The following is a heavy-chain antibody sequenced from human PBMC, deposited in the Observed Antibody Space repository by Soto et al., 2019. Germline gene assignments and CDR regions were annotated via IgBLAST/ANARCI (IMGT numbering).Heavy chain of an antibody. CDR3: AKGEPIWYDSSGTDAFDI. CDR2: ISGSGGST. CDR1: GFTFSSYA. V-gene: IGHV3-23*01. Sequence: GGSLRLSCAASGFTFSSYAMSWVRQAPGKGLEWVSAISGSGGSTYYADSVKGRFTISRDNSKNTLYLQMNSLRAEDTAVYYCAKGEPIWYDSSGTDAFDIWGQGTMVTVSS. D-gene: IGHD3-22*01. J-gene: IGHJ3*02.